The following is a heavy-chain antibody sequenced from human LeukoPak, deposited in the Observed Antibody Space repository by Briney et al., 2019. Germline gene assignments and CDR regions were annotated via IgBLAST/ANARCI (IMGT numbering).Heavy chain of an antibody. J-gene: IGHJ6*03. D-gene: IGHD2-2*01. Sequence: GGSLRLSCAASGFTFSSYSMNWVHQAPGKGLEWVSSISSSSSYIYYADSVKGRFTISRDNAKNSLYLQMNSLRAEDTAVYYCARDHHCSSTSRYLYYYYYYYMDVWGKGTTVTVSS. CDR1: GFTFSSYS. CDR2: ISSSSSYI. CDR3: ARDHHCSSTSRYLYYYYYYYMDV. V-gene: IGHV3-21*01.